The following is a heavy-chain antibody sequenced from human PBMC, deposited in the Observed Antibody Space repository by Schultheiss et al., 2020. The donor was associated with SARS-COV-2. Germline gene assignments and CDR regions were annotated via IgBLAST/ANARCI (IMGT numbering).Heavy chain of an antibody. Sequence: SGPTLVKPTETLTLTCTVSGFSLSNARMGVSWIRQPPGKALEWLAHIYWNDDKRYSPSLKSRLTITKDTSKNQVVLTMTNMDPVDTATYYCARTITGTPKFDYWGQGTLVTVSS. CDR3: ARTITGTPKFDY. D-gene: IGHD1-20*01. CDR1: GFSLSNARMG. J-gene: IGHJ4*02. CDR2: IYWNDDK. V-gene: IGHV2-5*01.